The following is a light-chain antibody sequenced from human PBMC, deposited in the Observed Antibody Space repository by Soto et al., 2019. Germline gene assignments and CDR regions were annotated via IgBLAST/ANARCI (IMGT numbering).Light chain of an antibody. CDR1: QSVRND. J-gene: IGKJ4*01. V-gene: IGKV3-11*01. Sequence: EIVLTQSPATLSLSPGERATLSCRASQSVRNDLVWYHQKPGQAPRVLIYSASNRATGIPARFSGSGSGTDFTLTISSLEPEDFAVYYCKKRTNWPPTFGGGTKVEMK. CDR2: SAS. CDR3: KKRTNWPPT.